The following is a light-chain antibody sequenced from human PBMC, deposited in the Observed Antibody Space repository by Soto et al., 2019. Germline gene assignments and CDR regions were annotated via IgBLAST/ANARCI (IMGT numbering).Light chain of an antibody. CDR2: DVS. V-gene: IGKV3-11*01. CDR1: QSVTSY. Sequence: TQSPATRSLSPGERATLSCRASQSVTSYLAWYQQKPGQAPRLLIYDVSNRASGIPARFSGSGSETDFTLTISSLEPEDFAVYYCQQRSDWPLTFGQGTRLEIK. J-gene: IGKJ5*01. CDR3: QQRSDWPLT.